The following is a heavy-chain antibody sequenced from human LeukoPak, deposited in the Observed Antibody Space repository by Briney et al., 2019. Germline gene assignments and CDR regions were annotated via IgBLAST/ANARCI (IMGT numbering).Heavy chain of an antibody. Sequence: GGSLRLSCAASGFIFSNYNMSWVRQTPGKGLERLSYISSSSGTIYYADSVKGRFTISGDNAKNSLYLQMNSLRAEDTAVYYCARALGYSYGYAVDYWGQGTLVTVSS. CDR1: GFIFSNYN. CDR2: ISSSSGTI. D-gene: IGHD5-18*01. V-gene: IGHV3-48*01. J-gene: IGHJ4*02. CDR3: ARALGYSYGYAVDY.